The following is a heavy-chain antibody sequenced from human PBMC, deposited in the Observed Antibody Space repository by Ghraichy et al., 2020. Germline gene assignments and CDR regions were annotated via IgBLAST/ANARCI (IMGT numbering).Heavy chain of an antibody. CDR2: ISGSSGST. Sequence: GGSLRLSCAASGFTFSSYAMSWVRQAPGKGLEWVSAISGSSGSTYYADSVKGRFTISRDNSKNTQYLQMNSLRAEDTAVYYCAKVLNPGYSGWYPPYYFDYWGQGTLVTVSS. CDR1: GFTFSSYA. V-gene: IGHV3-23*01. CDR3: AKVLNPGYSGWYPPYYFDY. D-gene: IGHD6-19*01. J-gene: IGHJ4*02.